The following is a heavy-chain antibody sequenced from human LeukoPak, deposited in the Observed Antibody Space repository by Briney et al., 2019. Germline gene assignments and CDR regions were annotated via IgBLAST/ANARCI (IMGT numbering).Heavy chain of an antibody. V-gene: IGHV3-23*01. J-gene: IGHJ6*02. CDR2: ISGSGGST. Sequence: GGSLRLSCAASGFTFSSYAMSWVRQAPGKGLEWVSAISGSGGSTYYADSVKGRFTISRDNSKNTLYLQMNSLRAEDTAVYYCAKGVYDILTGYYPSYYYYGMDVWGQGTTVTVSS. D-gene: IGHD3-9*01. CDR1: GFTFSSYA. CDR3: AKGVYDILTGYYPSYYYYGMDV.